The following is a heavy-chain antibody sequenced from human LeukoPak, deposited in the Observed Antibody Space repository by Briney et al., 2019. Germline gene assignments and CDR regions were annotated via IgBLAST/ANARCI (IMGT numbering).Heavy chain of an antibody. D-gene: IGHD4-17*01. CDR1: GGSISSYY. J-gene: IGHJ5*02. CDR2: IYYTGST. CDR3: ARGFTYGTNWFDP. Sequence: SETLSLTCTVSGGSISSYYWSWIRQSPGKGLEWIGYIYYTGSTNYNPSLKSRVTISVDTSESQFSLKLRSVTAADTAVYFCARGFTYGTNWFDPWGQGTLVTVSS. V-gene: IGHV4-59*01.